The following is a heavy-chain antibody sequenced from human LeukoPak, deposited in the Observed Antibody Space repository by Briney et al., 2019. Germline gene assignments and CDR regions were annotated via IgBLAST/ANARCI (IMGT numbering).Heavy chain of an antibody. J-gene: IGHJ4*02. D-gene: IGHD1-26*01. CDR1: GDTFNTYS. Sequence: SVKVSCKASGDTFNTYSFSWVRQAPGQGLEWMGGIVPILKTPNYPQKFQGRVTITADESTRTVYMELTSLKSEDTAIYYCANIMGMAPFDYWGQGTLVTVSS. V-gene: IGHV1-69*13. CDR2: IVPILKTP. CDR3: ANIMGMAPFDY.